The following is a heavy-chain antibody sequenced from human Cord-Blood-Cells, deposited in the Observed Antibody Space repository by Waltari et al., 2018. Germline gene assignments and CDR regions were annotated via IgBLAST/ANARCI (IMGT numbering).Heavy chain of an antibody. V-gene: IGHV4-59*08. Sequence: QVQLQESGPGLVKPSETLSLTCTVSGGSISSYYWSWIRQPPGKGLEWIGYIYYSGSTNYNPSLKSRVTISVDTSKNQFSLKLSSVTAADTAVYYCARRSGYCSGGSCYSETYYYYMDVWGKGTTVTVSS. CDR2: IYYSGST. J-gene: IGHJ6*03. D-gene: IGHD2-15*01. CDR1: GGSISSYY. CDR3: ARRSGYCSGGSCYSETYYYYMDV.